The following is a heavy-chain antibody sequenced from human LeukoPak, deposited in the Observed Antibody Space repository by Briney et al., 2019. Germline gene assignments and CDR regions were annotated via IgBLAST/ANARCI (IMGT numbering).Heavy chain of an antibody. CDR3: AKKFPAYDPPW. J-gene: IGHJ4*02. CDR1: GCSFSNYA. V-gene: IGHV3-23*01. Sequence: GGSLRLSCADSGCSFSNYAMSWVRRAPGKGLEWVSAISGSGGSTYFADSVKGRSTISRDNSENTLYLQMNSLRAEDTAIYYCAKKFPAYDPPWWGQGTLVTVSS. CDR2: ISGSGGST. D-gene: IGHD3-22*01.